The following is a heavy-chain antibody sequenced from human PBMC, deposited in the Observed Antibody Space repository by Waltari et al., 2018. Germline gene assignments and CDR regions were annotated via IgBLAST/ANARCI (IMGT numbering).Heavy chain of an antibody. CDR2: IYSGGST. Sequence: EVQLVESGGGLIQPGGSLRLSCAASGFTVSSNYMSWVRQAPGKGLEWVSVIYSGGSTYYADSVKGRFTISRDNSKNTLYLQMNSLRAEDTAVYYCARAQWFGELSDAFDIWGQGTMVTVSS. CDR3: ARAQWFGELSDAFDI. CDR1: GFTVSSNY. D-gene: IGHD3-10*01. J-gene: IGHJ3*02. V-gene: IGHV3-53*01.